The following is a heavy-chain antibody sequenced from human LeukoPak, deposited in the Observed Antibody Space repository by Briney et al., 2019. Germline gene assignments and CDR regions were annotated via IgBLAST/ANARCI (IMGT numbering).Heavy chain of an antibody. Sequence: GGSLRLSCAASGFTVSSNYMSWVRQAPGKGLEWVSVIYSGGSTYYADSVKGRFTISRDNSKNTLYLQMNSLRAEDTAVYYCATSPRGSGYYYYMDVWGKGTTVTISS. CDR2: IYSGGST. J-gene: IGHJ6*03. V-gene: IGHV3-66*01. D-gene: IGHD3-10*01. CDR1: GFTVSSNY. CDR3: ATSPRGSGYYYYMDV.